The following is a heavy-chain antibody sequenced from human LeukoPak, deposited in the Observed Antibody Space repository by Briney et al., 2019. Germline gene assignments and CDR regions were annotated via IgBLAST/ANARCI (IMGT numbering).Heavy chain of an antibody. CDR2: IYHSGST. Sequence: SETLSLTCAVSGYSISSGYYWGWIRQPPGKGLEWIGSIYHSGSTYYNPSLKSRVTISVDTSKNQFSLKLSSVTAADTAVYYCARYCSSTSCYQYFKDGGQGTLVTVSS. J-gene: IGHJ1*01. V-gene: IGHV4-38-2*01. CDR3: ARYCSSTSCYQYFKD. CDR1: GYSISSGYY. D-gene: IGHD2-2*01.